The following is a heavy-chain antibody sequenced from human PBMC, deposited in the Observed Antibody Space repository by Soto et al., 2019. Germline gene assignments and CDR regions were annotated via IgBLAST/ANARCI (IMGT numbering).Heavy chain of an antibody. V-gene: IGHV3-15*01. D-gene: IGHD3-9*01. Sequence: PGSSLGLSCAASEVTFSTAWMSWVRQAPGTGLEWIGRIKSESDGGTTDYAGAVKGRFTISRYDSKNTLYLQMNNLKTEDTAVYYCTTGGPTLYDIATVYYLVGYHFYYWGQGARVTVSS. CDR3: TTGGPTLYDIATVYYLVGYHFYY. J-gene: IGHJ4*02. CDR2: IKSESDGGTT. CDR1: EVTFSTAW.